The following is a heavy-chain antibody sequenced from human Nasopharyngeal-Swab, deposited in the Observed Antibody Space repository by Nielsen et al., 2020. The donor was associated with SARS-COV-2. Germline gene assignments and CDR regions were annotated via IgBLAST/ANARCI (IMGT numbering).Heavy chain of an antibody. J-gene: IGHJ3*02. CDR2: IDPSDSYT. D-gene: IGHD1-1*01. Sequence: VRQMPGKGLAWMGRIDPSDSYTNYSPSFQGQVPISADKSISTADLQWNSLKASDTAMYYCSRHRKNQNWIDVPITFDIWGQGTMVTVSS. V-gene: IGHV5-10-1*04. CDR3: SRHRKNQNWIDVPITFDI.